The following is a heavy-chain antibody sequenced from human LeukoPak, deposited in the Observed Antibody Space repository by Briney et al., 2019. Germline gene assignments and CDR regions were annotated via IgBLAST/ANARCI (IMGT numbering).Heavy chain of an antibody. D-gene: IGHD6-19*01. Sequence: PGGSLRLSCAASGFTFSSYGMHWVRQAPGKGLEWVAVIWYDGSNKYYADSVKGRFTISRDNSKNTLYLQMNSLRAEDTAVYYCAKDRHINGWHEPFDYWGQGTLVTVSS. J-gene: IGHJ4*02. CDR1: GFTFSSYG. CDR2: IWYDGSNK. CDR3: AKDRHINGWHEPFDY. V-gene: IGHV3-33*06.